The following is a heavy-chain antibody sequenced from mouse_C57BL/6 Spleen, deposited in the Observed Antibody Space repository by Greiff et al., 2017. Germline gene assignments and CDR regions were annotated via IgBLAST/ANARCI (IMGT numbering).Heavy chain of an antibody. J-gene: IGHJ2*01. Sequence: VHVKQSGPELVKPGASVKIPCKASGYTFTDYNMDWVKQSHGKSLEWIGDINPNNGGTIYNQKFKGKATLTVDKSSSTAYMELRSLTSEDTAVYYCARSRIYYGSSYDYFDYWGQGTTLTVSS. V-gene: IGHV1-18*01. CDR2: INPNNGGT. CDR1: GYTFTDYN. D-gene: IGHD1-1*01. CDR3: ARSRIYYGSSYDYFDY.